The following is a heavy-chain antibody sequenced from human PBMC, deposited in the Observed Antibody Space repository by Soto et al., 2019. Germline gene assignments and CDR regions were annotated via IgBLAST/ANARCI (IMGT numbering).Heavy chain of an antibody. D-gene: IGHD6-19*01. J-gene: IGHJ6*02. V-gene: IGHV4-39*01. Sequence: SETLSLTCTVSGGSISSSSYYWGWIRQPPGKGLEWIGSIYYSGSSYYNPSLKSRVTISVDTSKNQFTLKLSSVTAADTAVYYCARRFRSGWYLNNYYYYGMDVWGQGTTVTVSS. CDR1: GGSISSSSYY. CDR3: ARRFRSGWYLNNYYYYGMDV. CDR2: IYYSGSS.